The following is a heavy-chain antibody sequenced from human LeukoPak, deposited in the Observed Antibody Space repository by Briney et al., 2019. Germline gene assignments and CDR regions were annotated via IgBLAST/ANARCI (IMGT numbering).Heavy chain of an antibody. D-gene: IGHD3-10*01. CDR1: GGSFSTYY. V-gene: IGHV4-34*01. Sequence: SETLSLTCAVYGGSFSTYYWTWIRQPPGKGLEWIAEISYSGNTNFNPSLKSRVTIGTSKNEISLNLTSVTAADTAVYYCARHGFDPVQNVAHWYFDLWGRGTLVTVSS. J-gene: IGHJ2*01. CDR3: ARHGFDPVQNVAHWYFDL. CDR2: ISYSGNT.